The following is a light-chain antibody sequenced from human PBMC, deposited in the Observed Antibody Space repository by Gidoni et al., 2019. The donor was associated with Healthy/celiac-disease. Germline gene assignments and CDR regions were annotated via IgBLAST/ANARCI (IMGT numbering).Light chain of an antibody. CDR1: NIGSKS. CDR3: QVWDSSSDHVV. Sequence: SYVLTQPPSFSVAPGQTARITCGGNNIGSKSVHWYQQKPGQAPVLVVYDDYDRPAGIPERFSGSNSGNTATLTISRVEAGDEADYYCQVWDSSSDHVVFGGGTKLTVL. CDR2: DDY. J-gene: IGLJ2*01. V-gene: IGLV3-21*02.